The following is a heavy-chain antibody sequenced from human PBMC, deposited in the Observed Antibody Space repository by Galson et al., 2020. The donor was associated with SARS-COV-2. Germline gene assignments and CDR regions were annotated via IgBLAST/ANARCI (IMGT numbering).Heavy chain of an antibody. D-gene: IGHD2-15*01. CDR2: ISGSGGST. CDR3: AILMGIGGGFSDIDY. J-gene: IGHJ4*02. Sequence: GESLKISCAASGFTFSSYAMSWVRQAPGKGLEWVSAISGSGGSTYYADSVKGRFTISRDNSKNTLYLQMNSLRAEDTAVYYCAILMGIGGGFSDIDYWGQGTLVTVSS. V-gene: IGHV3-23*01. CDR1: GFTFSSYA.